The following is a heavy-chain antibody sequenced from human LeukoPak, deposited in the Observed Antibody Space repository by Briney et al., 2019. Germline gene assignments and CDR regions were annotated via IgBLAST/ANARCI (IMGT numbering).Heavy chain of an antibody. Sequence: ASVKVSCKASGYTFTGCYLHWVRQAPGQGLEWMGWINPNSGDTNYAQKFQGRVTMTRDTSITTAYMELSRLRSDDTAVYYCARDASLAYWGQGALVTVSS. CDR3: ARDASLAY. CDR1: GYTFTGCY. J-gene: IGHJ4*02. CDR2: INPNSGDT. V-gene: IGHV1-2*02.